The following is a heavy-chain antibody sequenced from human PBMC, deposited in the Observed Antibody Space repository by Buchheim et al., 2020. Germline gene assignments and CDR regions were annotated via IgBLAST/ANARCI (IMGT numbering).Heavy chain of an antibody. CDR3: ARSSGGGSSSYYYGMDV. J-gene: IGHJ6*02. D-gene: IGHD6-6*01. CDR2: IIPILGIA. CDR1: GGTFSSYT. V-gene: IGHV1-69*02. Sequence: QVQLVQSGAEVKKPGSSVKVSCKASGGTFSSYTISWVRQAPGQGLEWMGRIIPILGIANYAQKFQGRVTITADKSTSTAYMELSSLRSEDTAVYYCARSSGGGSSSYYYGMDVWGQGTT.